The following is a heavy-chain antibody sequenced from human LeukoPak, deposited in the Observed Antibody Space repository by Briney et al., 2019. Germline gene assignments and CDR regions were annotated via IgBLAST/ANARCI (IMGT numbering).Heavy chain of an antibody. J-gene: IGHJ4*02. CDR1: GYSFTSYW. V-gene: IGHV5-51*01. D-gene: IGHD6-13*01. CDR2: IYPGDSDT. CDR3: ARCSSSSGFDFDY. Sequence: GESLKISCKCSGYSFTSYWIGWVRQMPGKGLEWMGIIYPGDSDTRYSPSFQGQVTISADKSISTAYLQWSSLKASDTAMYYCARCSSSSGFDFDYWGQGTLVTVSS.